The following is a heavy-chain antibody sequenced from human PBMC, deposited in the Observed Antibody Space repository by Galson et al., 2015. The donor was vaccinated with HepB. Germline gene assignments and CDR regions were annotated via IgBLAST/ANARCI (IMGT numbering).Heavy chain of an antibody. J-gene: IGHJ2*01. Sequence: TLSLTCTVSGGSISSGAYHWSWIRQRPGKGLEWIGYIYYSGSTYYNPSLQSRVTISVDTSKNQFSLRLSSVTAADTAVYYCARERRSSSWSPGWYFDLWGRGTLVTVSS. D-gene: IGHD6-13*01. V-gene: IGHV4-31*03. CDR1: GGSISSGAYH. CDR3: ARERRSSSWSPGWYFDL. CDR2: IYYSGST.